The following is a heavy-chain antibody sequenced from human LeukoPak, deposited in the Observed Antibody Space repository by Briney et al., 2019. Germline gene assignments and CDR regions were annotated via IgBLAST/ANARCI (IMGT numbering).Heavy chain of an antibody. CDR3: ARHPMVRGVPYYYYMDV. V-gene: IGHV4-39*01. CDR2: IYYSGST. CDR1: GGSISSSSYY. Sequence: SETLSLTCTVSGGSISSSSYYWGWIRQPPGKGLEWIGSIYYSGSTYYNPSLKGRVTISVDTSKNQFSLKLSSVTAADTAVYYCARHPMVRGVPYYYYMDVWGKGTTVTVSS. D-gene: IGHD3-10*01. J-gene: IGHJ6*03.